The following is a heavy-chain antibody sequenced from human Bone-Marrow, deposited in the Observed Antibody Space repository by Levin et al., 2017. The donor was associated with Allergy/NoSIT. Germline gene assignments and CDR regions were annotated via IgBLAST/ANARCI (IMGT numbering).Heavy chain of an antibody. J-gene: IGHJ6*02. Sequence: PGGSLRLSCAASGFTFSSYAMHWVRQAPGKGLEWVAVISYDGSNKYYADSVKGRFTISRDNSKNTLYLQMNSLRAEDTAVYYCARDHYYYDSSGYYYAHDYYGMDVWGQGTTVTVSS. V-gene: IGHV3-30-3*01. D-gene: IGHD3-22*01. CDR3: ARDHYYYDSSGYYYAHDYYGMDV. CDR2: ISYDGSNK. CDR1: GFTFSSYA.